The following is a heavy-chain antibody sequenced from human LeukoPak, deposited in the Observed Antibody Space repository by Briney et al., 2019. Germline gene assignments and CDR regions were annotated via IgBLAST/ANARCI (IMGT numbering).Heavy chain of an antibody. D-gene: IGHD4-17*01. J-gene: IGHJ4*02. V-gene: IGHV4-59*01. Sequence: SETLSLTCTVSGGSISPYYWSWIRQTPGKGLEWIGYIYYRGSTNYNPSLKSRVTFSVDTSKNQFSLKLNSVTAADTAVYYCARGGDYGDLRYFDYWGQGTLVTVSS. CDR2: IYYRGST. CDR1: GGSISPYY. CDR3: ARGGDYGDLRYFDY.